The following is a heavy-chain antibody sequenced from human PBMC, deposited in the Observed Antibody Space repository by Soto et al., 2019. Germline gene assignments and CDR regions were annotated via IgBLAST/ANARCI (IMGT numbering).Heavy chain of an antibody. CDR2: ISSSSSYI. Sequence: GGSLRLSCAASGFTFSSYSMNWVRQAPGKGLEWVSSISSSSSYIYYADSVKGRFTISRDNAKNSLYLQMSSLRAEDTAVYYCARDRLGVVIAIRSAFDIWGQGTMVTVSS. D-gene: IGHD2-21*01. V-gene: IGHV3-21*01. CDR3: ARDRLGVVIAIRSAFDI. CDR1: GFTFSSYS. J-gene: IGHJ3*02.